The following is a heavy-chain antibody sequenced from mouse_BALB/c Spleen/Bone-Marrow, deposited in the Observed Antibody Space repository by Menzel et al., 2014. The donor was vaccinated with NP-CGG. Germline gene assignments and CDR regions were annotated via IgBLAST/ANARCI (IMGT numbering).Heavy chain of an antibody. D-gene: IGHD4-1*01. Sequence: QVQLQQSGSVLVRPGASVKLSCKASGYTFTSSWMHWAKQRPGQGLEWIGEIHPNSGNTNYNEKFKGKATLAVDTSSSTAYVDLSSRTAEDSAVYYSARSGFDYWGQGTTLTVSS. CDR3: ARSGFDY. CDR1: GYTFTSSW. CDR2: IHPNSGNT. V-gene: IGHV1S130*01. J-gene: IGHJ2*01.